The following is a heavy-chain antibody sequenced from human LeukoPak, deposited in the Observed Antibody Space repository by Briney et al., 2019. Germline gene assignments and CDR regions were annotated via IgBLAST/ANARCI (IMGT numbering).Heavy chain of an antibody. Sequence: ASVKVSCKASGYTFTSYGISWVRQAPGQGLEWMGWIYPNSGGTNYAQKFQGRVTVTRDTSISTAYMELSRLRSDDTAVYYCAREAYDSGNFRTDYYYMDVWGIGTTVTVSS. J-gene: IGHJ6*03. CDR2: IYPNSGGT. CDR1: GYTFTSYG. V-gene: IGHV1-2*02. D-gene: IGHD3-10*01. CDR3: AREAYDSGNFRTDYYYMDV.